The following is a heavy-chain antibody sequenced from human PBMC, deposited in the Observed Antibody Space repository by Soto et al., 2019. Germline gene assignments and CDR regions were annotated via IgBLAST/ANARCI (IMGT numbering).Heavy chain of an antibody. D-gene: IGHD2-15*01. CDR2: INHSGST. J-gene: IGHJ6*03. Sequence: SETLSLTCAVYGGSFSGYYWSWIRQPPGKGLEWIGEINHSGSTNYNPSLKSRVTISVDTSENQFSLKLSSVTAADTAVYYCARFTRYCSGGSCYSAAYYYYYMDVWGKGTTVTVSS. CDR3: ARFTRYCSGGSCYSAAYYYYYMDV. CDR1: GGSFSGYY. V-gene: IGHV4-34*01.